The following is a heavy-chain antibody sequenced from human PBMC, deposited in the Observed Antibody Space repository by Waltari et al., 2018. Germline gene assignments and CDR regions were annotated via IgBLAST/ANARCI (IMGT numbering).Heavy chain of an antibody. Sequence: QLQLQESGPGLVKPSETLSLTCTVSGGSISSSSYYWGWIRQPPGKGLEWIGSIYYSGSTYYNPSLKSRVTISVDTSKNQFSLKLGSVTAADTAVYYCARDRGPRWGIAFDIWGQGTMVTVSS. CDR2: IYYSGST. CDR3: ARDRGPRWGIAFDI. CDR1: GGSISSSSYY. V-gene: IGHV4-39*07. J-gene: IGHJ3*02. D-gene: IGHD3-16*01.